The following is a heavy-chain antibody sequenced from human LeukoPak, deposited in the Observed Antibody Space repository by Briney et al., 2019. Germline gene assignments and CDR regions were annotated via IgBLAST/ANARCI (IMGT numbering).Heavy chain of an antibody. CDR3: ASPAKYSDTWYFDY. J-gene: IGHJ4*02. Sequence: GGSLRLSCAASGFTFSGYWMSWVHQAPGKGLEWVANIKRDGSEKYYLDSVKGRFTISRDNAKNSLYLQMNSLRAEDTAVYYCASPAKYSDTWYFDYWGQGTLVTVSS. CDR2: IKRDGSEK. D-gene: IGHD6-6*01. V-gene: IGHV3-7*01. CDR1: GFTFSGYW.